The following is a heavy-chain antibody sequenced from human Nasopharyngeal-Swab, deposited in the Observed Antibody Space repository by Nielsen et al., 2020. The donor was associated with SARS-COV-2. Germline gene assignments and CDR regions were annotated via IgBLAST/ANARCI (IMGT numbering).Heavy chain of an antibody. CDR3: ARGEIVVVPAASYYYYYGMDV. Sequence: ASVKVSCKASGYTFTSYGISWVRQAPGQGLEWMGWISAYNGNTNYAQKLQGRATMTTDTSTSTAYMELRSLRSDDTAVYYCARGEIVVVPAASYYYYYGMDVWGQGTTVTVSS. D-gene: IGHD2-2*01. CDR1: GYTFTSYG. J-gene: IGHJ6*02. CDR2: ISAYNGNT. V-gene: IGHV1-18*01.